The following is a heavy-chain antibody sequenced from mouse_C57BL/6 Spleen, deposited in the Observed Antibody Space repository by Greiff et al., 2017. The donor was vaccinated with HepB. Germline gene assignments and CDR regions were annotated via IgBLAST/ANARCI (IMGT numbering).Heavy chain of an antibody. J-gene: IGHJ2*01. CDR1: GYTFTNYW. V-gene: IGHV1-63*01. CDR2: IYPGGGYT. CDR3: ARWSTVVAKHFDY. Sequence: QVQLQQSGAELVRPGTSVKMSCKASGYTFTNYWIGWAKQRPGHGLEWIGDIYPGGGYTNYNEKFKGKATLTADKSSSTAYMQFSSLTSEDSAIYYCARWSTVVAKHFDYWGQGTTLTVSS. D-gene: IGHD1-1*01.